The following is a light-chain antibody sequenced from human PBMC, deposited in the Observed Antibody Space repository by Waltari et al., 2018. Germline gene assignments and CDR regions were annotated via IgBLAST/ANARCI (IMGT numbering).Light chain of an antibody. J-gene: IGLJ2*01. Sequence: QSALTQPPSASGSPGQSVTISCPCTSSDVGAYHLFSWFQPHPAKAPKPIVFEVSKRPPGVPDRFSGSKSGNTASLTVSGLQAEDEADYYCTSYAGSNHNYVVFGGGTKVTVL. CDR1: SSDVGAYHL. CDR2: EVS. V-gene: IGLV2-8*01. CDR3: TSYAGSNHNYVV.